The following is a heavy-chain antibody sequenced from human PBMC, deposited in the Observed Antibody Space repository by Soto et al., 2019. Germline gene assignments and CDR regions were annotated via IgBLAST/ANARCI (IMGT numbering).Heavy chain of an antibody. CDR1: GYTFTGYY. Sequence: GASVKVSCKASGYTFTGYYMHWVRQAPGQGLEWMGWINPNSGGTNYAQKFQGRVTMTRDTSISTAYMELSRLRSDDTAVYYCARDRAIAAGFDYWAQGTLVTAPQ. CDR3: ARDRAIAAGFDY. D-gene: IGHD6-13*01. V-gene: IGHV1-2*02. J-gene: IGHJ4*02. CDR2: INPNSGGT.